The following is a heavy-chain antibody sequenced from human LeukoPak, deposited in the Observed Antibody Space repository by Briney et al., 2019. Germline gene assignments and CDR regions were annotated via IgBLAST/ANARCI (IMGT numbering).Heavy chain of an antibody. CDR2: IIPIFGTA. CDR3: AKQGAARQDYYMDV. J-gene: IGHJ6*03. V-gene: IGHV1-69*06. CDR1: GGSFSSYA. Sequence: ASVKVSCKASGGSFSSYAISWVRQAPGQGLEWMGRIIPIFGTANYAQKFQGRVTITADIVSSTAYMEVNSLTSEDTAAYFCAKQGAARQDYYMDVWATGPRSSSP. D-gene: IGHD5-18*01.